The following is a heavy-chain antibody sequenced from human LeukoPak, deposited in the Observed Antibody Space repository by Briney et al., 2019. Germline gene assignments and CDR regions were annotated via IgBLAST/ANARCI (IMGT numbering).Heavy chain of an antibody. CDR2: IWSDGSNK. CDR1: GFTFSSYG. D-gene: IGHD5/OR15-5a*01. J-gene: IGHJ3*02. Sequence: PGRSLRLSCEASGFTFSSYGIHWVRQPPGKGLEWVAVIWSDGSNKYYADSVKGRFTISRDNSKDTLYLQLNSLRAEDTAVYYCARDVYEGGAFDIWGQGTMVTVSS. V-gene: IGHV3-33*01. CDR3: ARDVYEGGAFDI.